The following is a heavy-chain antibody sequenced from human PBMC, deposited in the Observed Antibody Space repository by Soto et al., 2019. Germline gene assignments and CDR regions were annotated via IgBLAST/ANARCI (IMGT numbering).Heavy chain of an antibody. CDR1: GFTFNTYD. CDR3: VRSGTARLLRHSWFDT. Sequence: EVQLVESGGGLAKPGGSLRLSCAASGFTFNTYDMNWVRQAPGKGLERVSSITTSSAYIYYADSLKGRITISRDHAKNSLLLQMNSLRAEDTAVDYCVRSGTARLLRHSWFDTWGQGTLVTVSS. CDR2: ITTSSAYI. J-gene: IGHJ5*02. D-gene: IGHD2-21*01. V-gene: IGHV3-21*01.